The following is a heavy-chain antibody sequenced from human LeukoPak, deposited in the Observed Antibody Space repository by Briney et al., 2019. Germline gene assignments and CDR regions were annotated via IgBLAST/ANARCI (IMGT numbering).Heavy chain of an antibody. CDR2: IGGRGDST. Sequence: GGSLRLSCAASGFTFRNYAMSWVRQAPGKGLEWGSAIGGRGDSTYYADSVKGRFTISRDNSKNMLYLQMNSLRAEDTAVYYCAKAGHIGWDYFDYWGQGTLVTVSS. J-gene: IGHJ4*02. D-gene: IGHD3-16*01. CDR3: AKAGHIGWDYFDY. CDR1: GFTFRNYA. V-gene: IGHV3-23*01.